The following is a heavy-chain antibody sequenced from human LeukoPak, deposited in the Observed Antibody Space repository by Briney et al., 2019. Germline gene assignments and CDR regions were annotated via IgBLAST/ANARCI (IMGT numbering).Heavy chain of an antibody. J-gene: IGHJ4*02. CDR2: ISDSGSIT. Sequence: TEGSLRLSSAASGFAFSSLAMGWARQAPGKGLEWVSVISDSGSITYYADSVKGRFTISRDNSKNTLFLQMNSLGAEDTAVYYCAKDARRTNGWYFFDYWGQGTLVTVSS. D-gene: IGHD6-19*01. CDR3: AKDARRTNGWYFFDY. CDR1: GFAFSSLA. V-gene: IGHV3-23*01.